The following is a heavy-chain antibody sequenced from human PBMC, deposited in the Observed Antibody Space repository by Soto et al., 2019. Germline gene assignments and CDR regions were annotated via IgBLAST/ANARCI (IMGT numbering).Heavy chain of an antibody. Sequence: QVALVQSGAEVKETGASVRISCETSGYTFTSYGIHWVRQAPGQRLEWMGWVNTGSSSTRYSPEFRARVTIIRDTNASTAYMLLNSLRSEATADYSCARAMQTAGYIYFDQWGQGTLVTVSS. CDR3: ARAMQTAGYIYFDQ. D-gene: IGHD3-9*01. J-gene: IGHJ4*02. CDR2: VNTGSSST. V-gene: IGHV1-3*04. CDR1: GYTFTSYG.